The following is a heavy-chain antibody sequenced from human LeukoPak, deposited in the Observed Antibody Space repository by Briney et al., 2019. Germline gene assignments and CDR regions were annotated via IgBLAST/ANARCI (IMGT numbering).Heavy chain of an antibody. D-gene: IGHD4-11*01. CDR1: GFTFSSYA. J-gene: IGHJ4*02. V-gene: IGHV3-23*01. Sequence: GGSLRLSCAASGFTFSSYAMSWVRQAPGKGLEWVSAISGSGGSTYYADSVKGRFTISRDNSKNTLYLQMNSLRAEDTAVYYCAKCRKSGMTTSPSVNDYWGQGTLVTVSS. CDR2: ISGSGGST. CDR3: AKCRKSGMTTSPSVNDY.